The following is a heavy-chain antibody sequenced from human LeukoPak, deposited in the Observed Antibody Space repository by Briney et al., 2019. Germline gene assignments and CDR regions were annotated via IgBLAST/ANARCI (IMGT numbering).Heavy chain of an antibody. J-gene: IGHJ6*03. V-gene: IGHV3-7*03. D-gene: IGHD3-22*01. CDR2: ITPDGSQK. Sequence: GGSLRLSCSASGFTFINQYMSWVRQAPGKGLECVAKITPDGSQKFYVDSVRGRFTISRDNSKNAVYLQLNSLRAEDTAVYFCAKGSADSSGYYYSYSDYYMDVWGKGTTVTVSS. CDR1: GFTFINQY. CDR3: AKGSADSSGYYYSYSDYYMDV.